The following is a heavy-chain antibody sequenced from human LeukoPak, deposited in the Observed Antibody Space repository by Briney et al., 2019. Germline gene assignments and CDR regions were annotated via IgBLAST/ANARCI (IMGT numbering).Heavy chain of an antibody. CDR3: ARLSPDGFDI. V-gene: IGHV4-4*02. CDR2: SYHSGST. CDR1: GGPITSSKW. D-gene: IGHD2/OR15-2a*01. J-gene: IGHJ3*02. Sequence: SGTLSLTCAVSGGPITSSKWWTWVRQPPGKGLAWIGESYHSGSTNYNPSLKSRVTISVDKSKKQFSLKLSSVTAADTAVYYCARLSPDGFDIWGQGTMVTVFS.